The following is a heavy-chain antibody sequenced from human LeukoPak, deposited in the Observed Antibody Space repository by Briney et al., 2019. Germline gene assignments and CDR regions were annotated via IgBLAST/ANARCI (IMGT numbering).Heavy chain of an antibody. V-gene: IGHV1-69*04. J-gene: IGHJ4*02. CDR3: ARGFGVGPTDY. CDR2: IIPIVNIA. D-gene: IGHD3-3*01. CDR1: SGTFGSYG. Sequence: VASVKVSCKASSGTFGSYGINWVRQAPGQGPEWMGRIIPIVNIAKSAQKSQGRVTLTADKSTTTAYMQLSGLRFDDTAVYYCARGFGVGPTDYWGQGTPVTVSS.